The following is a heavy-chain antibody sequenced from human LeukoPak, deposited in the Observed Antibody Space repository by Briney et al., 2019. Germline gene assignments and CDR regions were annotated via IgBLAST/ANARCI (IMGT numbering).Heavy chain of an antibody. D-gene: IGHD2-2*01. CDR1: GFIFSNYN. V-gene: IGHV3-48*01. Sequence: GGSLRLSCVGSGFIFSNYNMNWVRQAPGKGLEWISYISSRGTVSYADFVEGRFAISRDNAKNSLYLQMNSLRVEDRAVYFCARGVPSTISGWFFDLWGRGTLVTVSS. CDR2: ISSRGTV. J-gene: IGHJ2*01. CDR3: ARGVPSTISGWFFDL.